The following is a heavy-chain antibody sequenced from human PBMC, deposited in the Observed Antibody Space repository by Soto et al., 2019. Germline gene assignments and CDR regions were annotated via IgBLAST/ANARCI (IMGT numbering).Heavy chain of an antibody. CDR2: INAGNGNT. CDR1: GYTFTSYA. D-gene: IGHD2-21*02. Sequence: QVQLVQSGAEEKKPGASVKVSCKASGYTFTSYAMHWVRQAPGQRLEWMGWINAGNGNTKYSQKFQGRVNITRDTSASTAYMELSSLRSEDTAVYYCARSIVVVTALDYWGQGNLVTVSS. V-gene: IGHV1-3*05. J-gene: IGHJ4*02. CDR3: ARSIVVVTALDY.